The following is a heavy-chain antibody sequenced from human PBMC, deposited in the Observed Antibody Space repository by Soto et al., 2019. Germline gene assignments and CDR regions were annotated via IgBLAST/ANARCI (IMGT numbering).Heavy chain of an antibody. V-gene: IGHV5-10-1*01. D-gene: IGHD2-8*01. CDR1: GYTFTTFW. CDR2: IDPRDTSA. Sequence: GESLKISCTGFGYTFTTFWISWVRQMPGKGLEWMGRIDPRDTSATYSPSFQGHVTISVDKSVSTVYLQWSSLKASDSAMYYCARLYCTTSTCDSWFDPWGQGTLVTVSS. J-gene: IGHJ5*02. CDR3: ARLYCTTSTCDSWFDP.